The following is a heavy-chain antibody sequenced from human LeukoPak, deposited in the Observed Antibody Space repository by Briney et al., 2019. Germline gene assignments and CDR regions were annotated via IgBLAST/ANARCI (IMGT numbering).Heavy chain of an antibody. J-gene: IGHJ6*02. CDR3: ARELGYCSSTSCYEYYYYGMDV. D-gene: IGHD2-2*01. CDR2: INPNSGGT. CDR1: GYTFTGYY. V-gene: IGHV1-2*02. Sequence: ASVKVSCKASGYTFTGYYMHWVRQAPGQGLEWMGWINPNSGGTNYAQKFQGRVTMTRDTSISTAYMELSRLRFDDTAMYYCARELGYCSSTSCYEYYYYGMDVWGQGTTVTVSS.